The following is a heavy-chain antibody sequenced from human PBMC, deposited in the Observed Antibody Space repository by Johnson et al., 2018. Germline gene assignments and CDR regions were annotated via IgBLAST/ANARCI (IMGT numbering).Heavy chain of an antibody. CDR3: AKDFGFASQKYYGMDV. D-gene: IGHD3-10*01. J-gene: IGHJ6*02. CDR2: ISWNSGSI. CDR1: GFSFGDYA. V-gene: IGHV3-9*01. Sequence: VQSGRSLRLSCAAAGFSFGDYAMHWVRQAPGKGLEGVSGISWNSGSIDYADSVRGGFTISRDNGKRSLYLQMNTLKTEDTALYYCAKDFGFASQKYYGMDVWGQGTTVTVSS.